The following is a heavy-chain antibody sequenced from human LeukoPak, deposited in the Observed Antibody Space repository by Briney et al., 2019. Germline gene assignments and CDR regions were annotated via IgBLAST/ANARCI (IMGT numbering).Heavy chain of an antibody. CDR1: GGSISSDY. Sequence: YPSETLSLTCTVSGGSISSDYWSWIRQPPGKGLEWIGYIHYTGSTNHNPSLKSRITISIDTSKNQFSLKLSSVTAADTAVYYCAGISSSYCSGDSGYGIFQTWGQGTLVTVSS. CDR2: IHYTGST. CDR3: AGISSSYCSGDSGYGIFQT. V-gene: IGHV4-59*08. J-gene: IGHJ1*01. D-gene: IGHD2-15*01.